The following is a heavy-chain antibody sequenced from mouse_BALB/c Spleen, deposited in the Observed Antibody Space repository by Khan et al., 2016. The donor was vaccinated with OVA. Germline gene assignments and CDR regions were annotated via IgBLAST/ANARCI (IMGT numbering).Heavy chain of an antibody. CDR1: GYTFTNYG. V-gene: IGHV9-1*02. CDR3: ASYGSEYYFDY. J-gene: IGHJ2*01. CDR2: INTYTGEP. D-gene: IGHD1-1*01. Sequence: QIQLVQSGPELKKPGETVKISCKASGYTFTNYGMNWVKQAPGKGLKWMGWINTYTGEPTYADDFKGRFAFSLETSASTAYLQINNLKNEDMATYFCASYGSEYYFDYWGQGTTLTVSS.